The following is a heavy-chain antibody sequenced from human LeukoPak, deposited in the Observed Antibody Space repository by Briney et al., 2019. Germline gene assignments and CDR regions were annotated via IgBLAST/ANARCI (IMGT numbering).Heavy chain of an antibody. CDR3: AKGAGPPWFDP. V-gene: IGHV4-59*05. CDR2: IYYSGST. Sequence: SETLSLTCTVSGGSISSYYWSWIRQPPGKGLEWIGSIYYSGSTYYNPSLKSRVTISVDTSKNQFSLKLTSVTAADTAVYYCAKGAGPPWFDPWGQGILVTVSS. J-gene: IGHJ5*02. D-gene: IGHD6-19*01. CDR1: GGSISSYY.